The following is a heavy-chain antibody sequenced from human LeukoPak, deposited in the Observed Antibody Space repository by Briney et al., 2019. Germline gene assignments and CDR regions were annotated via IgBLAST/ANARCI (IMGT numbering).Heavy chain of an antibody. Sequence: PGASLRLSCAASGFTFSSYAMSWVRQAPGKGLEWVSAISGSGGSTYYADSVKGRFTISRDNSKNTLYLQMNSLRAEDTAVYYCAKRYSYGYTLDYWGQGTLVTVSS. J-gene: IGHJ4*02. V-gene: IGHV3-23*01. CDR3: AKRYSYGYTLDY. D-gene: IGHD5-18*01. CDR1: GFTFSSYA. CDR2: ISGSGGST.